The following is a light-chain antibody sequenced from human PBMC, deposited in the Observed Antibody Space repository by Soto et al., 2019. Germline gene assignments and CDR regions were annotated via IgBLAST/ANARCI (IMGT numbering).Light chain of an antibody. CDR2: NVY. CDR3: STSTVSRTDV. J-gene: IGLJ1*01. V-gene: IGLV2-14*03. CDR1: SSDVGAFNF. Sequence: QSALTQPASVSGSPGQSMTISCTGTSSDVGAFNFVSWHQQHPGKAPKLMIYNVYDLPSGVSYRFSGSKYGNTASLTISRPQAEDEADYYCSTSTVSRTDVFGTGTKVTVL.